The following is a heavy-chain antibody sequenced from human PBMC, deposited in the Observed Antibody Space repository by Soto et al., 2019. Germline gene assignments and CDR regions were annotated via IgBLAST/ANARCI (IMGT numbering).Heavy chain of an antibody. CDR2: IYYSGST. D-gene: IGHD2-15*01. Sequence: PSDTLSLTCTVSGGSISSSSYYWGWIRQPPGKGLEWIGSIYYSGSTYYNPSLKSRVTISVDTSKNQFSLKLSSVTAADTAVYYCARQIKVGAADNWGQGTLVTV. CDR3: ARQIKVGAADN. CDR1: GGSISSSSYY. J-gene: IGHJ4*02. V-gene: IGHV4-39*01.